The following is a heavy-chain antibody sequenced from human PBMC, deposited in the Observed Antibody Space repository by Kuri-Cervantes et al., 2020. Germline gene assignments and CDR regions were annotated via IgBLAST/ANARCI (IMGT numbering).Heavy chain of an antibody. CDR3: AGPQGAMHY. Sequence: LSLTCAASGFTFSSYAMHWVRQAPGKGLEWVSGISWNSGSIGYADSVKGRFTISRDNAKNSLFLQMDSLRAEDTDIYYCAGPQGAMHYWGQGTLVTVSS. D-gene: IGHD3-16*01. CDR2: ISWNSGSI. CDR1: GFTFSSYA. J-gene: IGHJ4*02. V-gene: IGHV3-9*01.